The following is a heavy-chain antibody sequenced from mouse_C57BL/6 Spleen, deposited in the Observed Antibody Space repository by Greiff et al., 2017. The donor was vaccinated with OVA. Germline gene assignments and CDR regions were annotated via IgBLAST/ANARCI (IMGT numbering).Heavy chain of an antibody. J-gene: IGHJ3*01. CDR2: ISDGGSYT. D-gene: IGHD3-2*02. CDR1: GFTFSSYA. Sequence: EVQLVESGGGLVKPGGSLKLSCAASGFTFSSYAMSWVRQTPEKRLEWVATISDGGSYTYYPDNVKGRFTISRDNAKNNLYLQMSHLKSEDTAMYYCAREGDSSGYWFAYWGKGTLVTVAA. V-gene: IGHV5-4*01. CDR3: AREGDSSGYWFAY.